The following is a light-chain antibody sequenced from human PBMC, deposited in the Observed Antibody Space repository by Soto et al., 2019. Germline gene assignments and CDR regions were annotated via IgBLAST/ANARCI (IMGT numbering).Light chain of an antibody. Sequence: ILLTQSPCALSLSPGERATLSCRASHSFSSNFLAWYQQKPGQAPRLLIYGASSRAPGIPDRFSGRGSGTDFTLTITRLEPEDFAVYYCQQYGGSSWTFGQGTKVDIK. CDR3: QQYGGSSWT. V-gene: IGKV3-20*01. CDR2: GAS. J-gene: IGKJ1*01. CDR1: HSFSSNF.